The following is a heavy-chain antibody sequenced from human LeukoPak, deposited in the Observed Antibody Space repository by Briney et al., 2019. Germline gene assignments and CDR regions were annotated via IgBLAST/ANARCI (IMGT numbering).Heavy chain of an antibody. V-gene: IGHV3-21*01. CDR1: GFAFSSYS. Sequence: PGGSLRLSCAASGFAFSSYSVNWVRQAPGKGLEWVSCISTSGTYIYYADSVKGRFTISRDNAKNSLYLQMNSLRAEDTAVYYCAREGYSYGYRYYFDYWGQGTLVTVSS. CDR2: ISTSGTYI. CDR3: AREGYSYGYRYYFDY. J-gene: IGHJ4*02. D-gene: IGHD5-18*01.